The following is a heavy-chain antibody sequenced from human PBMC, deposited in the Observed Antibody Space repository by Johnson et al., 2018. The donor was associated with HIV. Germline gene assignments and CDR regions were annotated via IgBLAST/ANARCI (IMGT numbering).Heavy chain of an antibody. D-gene: IGHD6-19*01. CDR1: GFTFSSYA. Sequence: QVQLVESGGGVVQPGRSLRLSCAASGFTFSSYAMHWVRQAPGKGLEWVAVISYDGSNKYYADSVKGRFTISRDNSKNTLYLQMNSLRAEDTAVYYCARDRGAGRSGAFDIWGQGTMVTVSS. CDR2: ISYDGSNK. J-gene: IGHJ3*02. V-gene: IGHV3-30*04. CDR3: ARDRGAGRSGAFDI.